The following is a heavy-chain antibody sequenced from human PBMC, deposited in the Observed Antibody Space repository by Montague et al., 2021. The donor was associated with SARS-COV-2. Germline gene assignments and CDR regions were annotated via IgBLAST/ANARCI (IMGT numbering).Heavy chain of an antibody. CDR3: ARDRFDFGAGRRGTIDF. CDR2: MHFTGKS. V-gene: IGHV4-4*07. J-gene: IGHJ4*02. CDR1: GDSITNHC. Sequence: SETLSLTCSVSGDSITNHCWSWVRQPAGKGLEWIGRMHFTGKSNSSPFFSSRLPMSADTSKNQFSLKLTAVTAADTAIYFCARDRFDFGAGRRGTIDFWGQGALVTVSS. D-gene: IGHD3-10*01.